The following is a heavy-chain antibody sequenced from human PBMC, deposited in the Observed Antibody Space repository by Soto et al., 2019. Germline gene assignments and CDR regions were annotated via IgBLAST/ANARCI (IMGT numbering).Heavy chain of an antibody. CDR3: AKDLLGAYNWNYGGY. CDR2: ISGSGGST. D-gene: IGHD1-7*01. V-gene: IGHV3-23*01. CDR1: GFTFSSYA. J-gene: IGHJ4*02. Sequence: EVQLLESGGGLVQPGGSLRLSCAASGFTFSSYAMSWVRQAPGKGLEWVSGISGSGGSTYYADSVRGRFTISRENSKNTLYLQMNSLRAEDTAVYYCAKDLLGAYNWNYGGYWGQGTLVTVSS.